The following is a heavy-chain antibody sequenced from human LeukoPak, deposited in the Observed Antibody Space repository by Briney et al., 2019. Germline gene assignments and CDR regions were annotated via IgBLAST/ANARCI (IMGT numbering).Heavy chain of an antibody. CDR2: ISGSGGST. CDR3: AKQDFWSGYSDY. V-gene: IGHV3-23*01. CDR1: AFTFNNFW. Sequence: GGSLRLSCAASAFTFNNFWMHWVRQAPGKGLEWVSAISGSGGSTYYADSVKGRFTISRDNSKNTLYLQMNSLRAEDTAVYYCAKQDFWSGYSDYWGQGTLVTVSS. D-gene: IGHD3-3*01. J-gene: IGHJ4*02.